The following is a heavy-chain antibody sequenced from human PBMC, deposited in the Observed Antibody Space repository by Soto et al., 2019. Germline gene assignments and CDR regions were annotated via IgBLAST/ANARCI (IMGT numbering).Heavy chain of an antibody. CDR1: GGSFSGYY. V-gene: IGHV4-34*01. Sequence: SGTLYLTCAVYGGSFSGYYWSWIRQPPGKGMEGIGEINHSGSTNYNPSLKRRVTISVDTTKKQFSLKLSSVTAADTAVYYCARSPPLYYDCLRRYYTGYYDAMDAWGQGTTVT. CDR2: INHSGST. J-gene: IGHJ6*02. CDR3: ARSPPLYYDCLRRYYTGYYDAMDA. D-gene: IGHD3-3*01.